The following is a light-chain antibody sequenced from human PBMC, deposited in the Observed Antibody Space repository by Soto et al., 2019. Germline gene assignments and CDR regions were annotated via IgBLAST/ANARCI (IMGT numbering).Light chain of an antibody. V-gene: IGKV3-15*01. CDR2: GAS. J-gene: IGKJ1*01. CDR1: QSVSSN. Sequence: EIVMTQSPATLSVSPGERATLSCRASQSVSSNLAWYQQKPGQAPRLLIYGASTRATGIPARFSGSGSGTEFTLTISSLQSEYFAVYYCQQYKNWPTWTLGQGTKVDIK. CDR3: QQYKNWPTWT.